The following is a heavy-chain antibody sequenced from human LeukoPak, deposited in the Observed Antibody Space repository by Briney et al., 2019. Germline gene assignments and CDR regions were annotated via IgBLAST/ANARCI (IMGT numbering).Heavy chain of an antibody. CDR3: ASANYGSGSYYLYYYYYMDV. Sequence: PRGSLRLSCAASGFTFSSYEMNWVRQAPGKGLEWVASINQDGSEKYYLDSVKGRFTISRDNAKNSLYLQMNSLRAEDTAVYYCASANYGSGSYYLYYYYYMDVWGKGTTVTVSS. CDR1: GFTFSSYE. D-gene: IGHD3-10*01. CDR2: INQDGSEK. J-gene: IGHJ6*03. V-gene: IGHV3-7*01.